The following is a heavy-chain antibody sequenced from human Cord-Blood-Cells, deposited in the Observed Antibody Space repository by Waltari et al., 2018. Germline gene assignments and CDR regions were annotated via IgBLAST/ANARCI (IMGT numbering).Heavy chain of an antibody. J-gene: IGHJ4*02. CDR2: IYYSGST. D-gene: IGHD1-7*01. CDR1: GGPISSSSYY. CDR3: AIQTGQYNWNYEFDC. V-gene: IGHV4-39*01. Sequence: QLQLQESGPGLVKPSETLSLTCTVSGGPISSSSYYWGWIRQPPGKGLEWIGSIYYSGSTYDNPPLKSRVTISVDTSKNQFSLELSTVTAADTAVYYCAIQTGQYNWNYEFDCGGQGTLVAVSS.